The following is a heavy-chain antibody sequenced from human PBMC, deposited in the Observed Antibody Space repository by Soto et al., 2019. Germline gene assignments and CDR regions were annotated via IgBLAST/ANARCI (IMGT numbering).Heavy chain of an antibody. CDR1: GYTFTNND. D-gene: IGHD5-18*01. CDR2: MNPGSGDT. Sequence: ASVKVSCKASGYTFTNNDVSWVRQATGQGLEWMGWMNPGSGDTGYAQKFQGRVTMTRDISIATAYMELNSLTSEDTAIYYCARMESFGSLNWFDPWGQGTLVTVPQ. J-gene: IGHJ5*02. CDR3: ARMESFGSLNWFDP. V-gene: IGHV1-8*02.